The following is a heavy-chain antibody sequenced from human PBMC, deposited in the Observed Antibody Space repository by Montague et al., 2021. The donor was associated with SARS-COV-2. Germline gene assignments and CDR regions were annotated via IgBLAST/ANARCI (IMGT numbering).Heavy chain of an antibody. Sequence: SLRLSCAASGFTFSSYAMSWVRQAPGKGLEWVSGISDSGGSTYYADSVKGRFTISRDNSKNTLYLQMNSLRAEDTAVYYCAKGGERITMIVVVITLADFDYWGQGTLDTVSS. CDR2: ISDSGGST. V-gene: IGHV3-23*01. CDR3: AKGGERITMIVVVITLADFDY. CDR1: GFTFSSYA. D-gene: IGHD3-22*01. J-gene: IGHJ4*02.